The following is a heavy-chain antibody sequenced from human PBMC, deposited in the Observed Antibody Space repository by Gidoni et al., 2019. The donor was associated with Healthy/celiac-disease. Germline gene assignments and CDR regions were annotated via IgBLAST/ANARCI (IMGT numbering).Heavy chain of an antibody. D-gene: IGHD5-18*01. CDR2: IKSKTDGGTT. V-gene: IGHV3-15*01. CDR3: TTRGTADTAMGYYYYGMDV. CDR1: GFTFSNAW. Sequence: EVQLVESGGGLVKPGGSLRLSCAASGFTFSNAWMSWVRQAPGKGLEWVGRIKSKTDGGTTDYAAPVKGRFTISRDDSKNTLYLQMNSPKTEDTAVYYCTTRGTADTAMGYYYYGMDVWGQGTTVTVSS. J-gene: IGHJ6*02.